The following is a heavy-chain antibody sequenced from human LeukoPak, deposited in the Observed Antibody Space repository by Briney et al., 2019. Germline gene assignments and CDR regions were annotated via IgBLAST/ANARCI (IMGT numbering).Heavy chain of an antibody. CDR2: ITWNGGSI. CDR1: GFTFDNYA. CDR3: AKDKAYSSGWYVFDY. Sequence: PGGSLRLSCAASGFTFDNYAMHWVRPAPGRGLDWVSGITWNGGSIGYADSVKGRFTISRDNAKNSLYLQMNSLRAEDTALYYCAKDKAYSSGWYVFDYWGQGTLVTVSS. D-gene: IGHD6-19*01. J-gene: IGHJ4*02. V-gene: IGHV3-9*01.